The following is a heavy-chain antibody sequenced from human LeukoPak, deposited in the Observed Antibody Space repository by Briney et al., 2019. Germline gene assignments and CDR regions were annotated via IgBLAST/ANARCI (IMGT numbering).Heavy chain of an antibody. D-gene: IGHD3-22*01. V-gene: IGHV5-10-1*01. CDR1: GYTFTTYW. Sequence: GESLKISFKGSGYTFTTYWTSWLRQMPGKGLEWMGRIDPIDSYTYYSPSFQGHVTISVDKSISTAYLQWNSLQASDTAMYYCARPAPDSSLFDIWGQGTMVTVSS. CDR3: ARPAPDSSLFDI. CDR2: IDPIDSYT. J-gene: IGHJ3*02.